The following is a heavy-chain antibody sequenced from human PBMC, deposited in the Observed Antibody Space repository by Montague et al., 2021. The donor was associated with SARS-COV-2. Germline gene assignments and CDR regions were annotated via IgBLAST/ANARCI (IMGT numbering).Heavy chain of an antibody. J-gene: IGHJ4*02. CDR3: ARGGLAGGNYDIWSCSYTSPLDY. CDR1: GGSFSAHS. Sequence: SETLSLTCAVYGGSFSAHSWSWIRQSPGKGLEWIGEINHRGSTTYMSSLKSRVTMSVDTSKNQFSLKMSSVTAADTAIYYCARGGLAGGNYDIWSCSYTSPLDYWGQGTQVTVSS. CDR2: INHRGST. V-gene: IGHV4-34*01. D-gene: IGHD3-3*01.